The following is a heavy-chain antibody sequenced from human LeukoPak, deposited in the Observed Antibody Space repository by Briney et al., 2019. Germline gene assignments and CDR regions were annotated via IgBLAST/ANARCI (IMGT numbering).Heavy chain of an antibody. V-gene: IGHV4-34*01. Sequence: PSETLSLTCAVYGGSFSGYYWSWIRQPPGKGLEWIGEINHSGSTNYNPSLKSRVTISVDTSKNQFSLKLSSVTAADTAVYYCARGRSVRFLEWFSSDYWGQGTLVIVSS. D-gene: IGHD3-3*01. CDR1: GGSFSGYY. CDR3: ARGRSVRFLEWFSSDY. J-gene: IGHJ4*02. CDR2: INHSGST.